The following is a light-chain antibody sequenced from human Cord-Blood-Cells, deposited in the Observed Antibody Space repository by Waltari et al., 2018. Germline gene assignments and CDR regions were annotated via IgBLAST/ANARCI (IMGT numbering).Light chain of an antibody. Sequence: DIQMTQSPSSVSASVGDRVTITCRARPGISRWLAWYQQKPGKAPKLLIYAASSWQSGVPSRFSGSGSGTDFTLTISSLQPEDFATYYCQQANSFPPLTFGGGTKVEIK. CDR1: PGISRW. V-gene: IGKV1-12*01. CDR3: QQANSFPPLT. J-gene: IGKJ4*01. CDR2: AAS.